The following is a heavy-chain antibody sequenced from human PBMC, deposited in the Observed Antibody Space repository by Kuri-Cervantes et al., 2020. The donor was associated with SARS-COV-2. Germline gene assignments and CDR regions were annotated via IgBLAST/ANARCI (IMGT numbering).Heavy chain of an antibody. CDR1: GFIFSNHA. J-gene: IGHJ4*02. CDR2: INPDGSYT. D-gene: IGHD1-1*01. Sequence: GGSLRLSCEASGFIFSNHAIHWVRQAPGKGLVWVSRINPDGSYTNNADSVKGRFTLSRDNAKNMLFLQVNSLRAEDTAVYYCVRDGDHWNFDYWGQGTLVTVSS. V-gene: IGHV3-74*01. CDR3: VRDGDHWNFDY.